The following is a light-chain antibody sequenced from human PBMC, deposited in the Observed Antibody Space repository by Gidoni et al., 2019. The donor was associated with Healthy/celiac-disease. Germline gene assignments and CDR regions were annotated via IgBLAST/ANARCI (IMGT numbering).Light chain of an antibody. CDR3: LQDYNCPWT. V-gene: IGKV1-6*01. Sequence: ALQMTQSPSSLSASEGDRVTITCRASQGIRNALGWYQQKPGKAPKLLIYSASSLQSGVPSRFSGSGSGTDFTLTISSLQPEDFATYYCLQDYNCPWTFXQXTKVEIK. CDR1: QGIRNA. J-gene: IGKJ1*01. CDR2: SAS.